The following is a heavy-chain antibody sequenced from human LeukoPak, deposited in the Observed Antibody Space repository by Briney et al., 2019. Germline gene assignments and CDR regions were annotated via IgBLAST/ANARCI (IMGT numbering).Heavy chain of an antibody. CDR3: TRGDFYYYDTDY. Sequence: GGSLRLSCAASGFTFTSYCLNWVRQAPGKGLEWVSSISSSSDYIYYADSLKGRFTISRDNAKNSLYLQKDSLRVEDTAVYYCTRGDFYYYDTDYWGQGTLVTVSS. J-gene: IGHJ4*02. CDR1: GFTFTSYC. D-gene: IGHD3-22*01. CDR2: ISSSSDYI. V-gene: IGHV3-21*01.